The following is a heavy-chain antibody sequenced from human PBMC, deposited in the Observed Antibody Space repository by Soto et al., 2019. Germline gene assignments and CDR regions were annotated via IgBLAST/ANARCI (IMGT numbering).Heavy chain of an antibody. J-gene: IGHJ4*02. CDR3: ARAYSYGSGRFDY. CDR1: GGSFSGYY. CDR2: INHSGST. V-gene: IGHV4-34*01. Sequence: SETLSLTCAVYGGSFSGYYWSWIRQPPGKGLEWIGEINHSGSTNYNPSLKSRVTISVDTSKNRFSLKLSSVTAADTAVYYCARAYSYGSGRFDYWGQGNLVTVSS. D-gene: IGHD3-10*01.